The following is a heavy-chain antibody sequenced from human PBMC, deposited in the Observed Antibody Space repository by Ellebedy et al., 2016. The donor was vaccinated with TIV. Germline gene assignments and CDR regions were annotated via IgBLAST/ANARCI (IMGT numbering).Heavy chain of an antibody. V-gene: IGHV3-7*01. CDR3: ATDGSYGDYLSPTHAFAF. J-gene: IGHJ3*01. CDR2: INQDGTEK. D-gene: IGHD4-17*01. Sequence: GESLKISCAASEITFSSYWMSWVRQAPGKGLEWVANINQDGTEKYYVDSVKGRFTISRDNAKNSLYLQMNSLRAEDTAVYYCATDGSYGDYLSPTHAFAFWGQGTLVTVSS. CDR1: EITFSSYW.